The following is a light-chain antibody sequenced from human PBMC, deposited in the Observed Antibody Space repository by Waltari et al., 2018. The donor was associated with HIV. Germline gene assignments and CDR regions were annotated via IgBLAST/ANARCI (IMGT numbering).Light chain of an antibody. CDR3: CSYTSTTAFDV. V-gene: IGLV2-14*01. Sequence: QSALTQPASVSGSPGQSVTIPCTGPSSDIGGYNYVSWYQQHPGKAPKLIISEVSNRPSGVSDRFSGSKSGNTASLTISGLQAEDEADYYCCSYTSTTAFDVFGTGTRVSVL. CDR1: SSDIGGYNY. J-gene: IGLJ1*01. CDR2: EVS.